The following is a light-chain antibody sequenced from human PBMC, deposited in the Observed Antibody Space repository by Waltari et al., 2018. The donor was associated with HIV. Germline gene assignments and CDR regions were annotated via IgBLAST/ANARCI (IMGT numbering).Light chain of an antibody. CDR2: EVS. Sequence: QSALTQPASVSGSPGQSITIPCTGTSSDVGTSNYVSWYQQRPGKAPKLMIYEVSNRPSGVSNRFSGSKSGNTASLTISGLQAEDEADYYCSSYTGSSRVFGGGTKLTVL. CDR1: SSDVGTSNY. V-gene: IGLV2-14*03. J-gene: IGLJ3*02. CDR3: SSYTGSSRV.